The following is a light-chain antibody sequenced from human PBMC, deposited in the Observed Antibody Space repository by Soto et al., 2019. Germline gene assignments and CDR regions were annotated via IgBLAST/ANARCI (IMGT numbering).Light chain of an antibody. CDR2: DAS. V-gene: IGKV1-33*01. J-gene: IGKJ5*01. CDR1: QDISNY. CDR3: QQYDSFPIT. Sequence: DIQMTQSPSSLSASVGDRVTITCQASQDISNYLNWYQQRPGKAPRLLIYDASTLDAGVPSRFSGSGSGTDFSFTINSLQPEDLATYYCQQYDSFPITFGQGTRLEIK.